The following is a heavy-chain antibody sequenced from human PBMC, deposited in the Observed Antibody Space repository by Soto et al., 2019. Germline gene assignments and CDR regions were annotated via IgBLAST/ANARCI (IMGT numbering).Heavy chain of an antibody. CDR1: GFTFSSYS. CDR3: ARVPSSRWIQLWFGAESDY. Sequence: SGGSLRLSCAASGFTFSSYSMNWVRQAPGKGLEWVSYISSSSSTIYYADSVKGRFTISRDNAKNSLYLQMNSLRAEDTAVYYCARVPSSRWIQLWFGAESDYWGQGTLVTVSS. D-gene: IGHD5-18*01. J-gene: IGHJ4*02. V-gene: IGHV3-48*01. CDR2: ISSSSSTI.